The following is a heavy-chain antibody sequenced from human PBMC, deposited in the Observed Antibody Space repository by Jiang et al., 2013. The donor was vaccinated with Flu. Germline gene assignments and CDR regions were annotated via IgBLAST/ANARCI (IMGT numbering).Heavy chain of an antibody. CDR3: AREESGGYESQFDY. J-gene: IGHJ4*02. D-gene: IGHD5-12*01. CDR2: ISSSSSYI. Sequence: PGKGLEWVSSISSSSSYIYYADSVKGRFTISRDNAKNSLYLQMNSLRAEDTAVYYCAREESGGYESQFDYWGQGTLVTVSS. V-gene: IGHV3-21*01.